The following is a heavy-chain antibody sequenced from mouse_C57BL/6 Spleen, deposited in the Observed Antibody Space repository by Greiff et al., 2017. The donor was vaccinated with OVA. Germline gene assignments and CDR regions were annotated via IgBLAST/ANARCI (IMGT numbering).Heavy chain of an antibody. CDR1: GYTFTSYW. D-gene: IGHD3-3*01. J-gene: IGHJ3*01. Sequence: QVQLKQPGAELVKPGASVKMSCKASGYTFTSYWITWVKQRPGQGLEWIGDIYPGSGSTNYNEKFKSKATLTVDKSSSTAYMQLSSLTSEDSAVYYCARAGTGFAYWGQGTLVTVSA. CDR3: ARAGTGFAY. CDR2: IYPGSGST. V-gene: IGHV1-55*01.